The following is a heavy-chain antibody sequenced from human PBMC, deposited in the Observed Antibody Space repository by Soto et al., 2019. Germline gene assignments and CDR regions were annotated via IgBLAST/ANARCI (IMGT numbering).Heavy chain of an antibody. V-gene: IGHV1-18*01. Sequence: GASVKVSCKASGYTFTSYGISWVRQAPGQGLEWMGWISAYNGNTNYAQKLQGRVTMTTDTSTSAAYMELRSLRSDDTAVYYCARDLDGSGSHDFDYWGQGTLVTVSS. CDR1: GYTFTSYG. CDR2: ISAYNGNT. D-gene: IGHD3-10*01. CDR3: ARDLDGSGSHDFDY. J-gene: IGHJ4*02.